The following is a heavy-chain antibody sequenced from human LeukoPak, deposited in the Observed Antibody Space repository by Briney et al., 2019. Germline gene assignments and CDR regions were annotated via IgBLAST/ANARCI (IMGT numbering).Heavy chain of an antibody. CDR2: IYSSGGT. V-gene: IGHV4-59*08. CDR3: ARRTEGYSGYGPFDY. CDR1: GGSISGYY. Sequence: PWETLSLTCTVSGGSISGYYWNWIRQPPGKGLEWIGNIYSSGGTNYNPSLRSRVTISVDTSRNQFSLKLSFVTPADTAVYYCARRTEGYSGYGPFDYWGLGTLVTVSS. D-gene: IGHD5-12*01. J-gene: IGHJ4*02.